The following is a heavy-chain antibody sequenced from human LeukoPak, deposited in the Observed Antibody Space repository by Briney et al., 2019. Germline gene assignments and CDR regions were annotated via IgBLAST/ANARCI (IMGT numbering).Heavy chain of an antibody. D-gene: IGHD2-15*01. J-gene: IGHJ6*04. Sequence: GEHLKISCKGSGYSFTSYWIGWVRQMPGKGLECMGIIYPGDSDTRYNPYFQGQVRISADKSISTAYLQWSSLKASDTAMYYCARHVRVECSGGSCYSDYYGMDVWGKGTTVIVSS. CDR2: IYPGDSDT. CDR1: GYSFTSYW. V-gene: IGHV5-51*01. CDR3: ARHVRVECSGGSCYSDYYGMDV.